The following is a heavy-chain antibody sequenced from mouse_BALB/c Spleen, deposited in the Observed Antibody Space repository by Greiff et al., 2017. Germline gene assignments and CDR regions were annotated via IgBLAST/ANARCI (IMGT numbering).Heavy chain of an antibody. CDR1: GFTFTDYY. CDR2: IRNKANGYTT. D-gene: IGHD1-2*01. CDR3: ARDITTASWFAY. J-gene: IGHJ3*01. Sequence: EVKLQESGGGLVQPGGSLRLSCATSGFTFTDYYMSWVRQPPGKALEWLGFIRNKANGYTTEYSASVKGRFTISRDNSQSILYLQMNTLRAEDSATYYCARDITTASWFAYWGQGTLVTVSA. V-gene: IGHV7-3*02.